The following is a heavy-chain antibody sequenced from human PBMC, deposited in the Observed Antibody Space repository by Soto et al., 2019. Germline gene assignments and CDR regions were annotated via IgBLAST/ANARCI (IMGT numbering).Heavy chain of an antibody. V-gene: IGHV4-31*03. Sequence: SETLSLTCTVSGGSINSGGYYWSWIRQHPGKGLEWIGHMFYSGSTYYEPSLKSRVTISVDTSKNQISLNLSSVTAADTAVYYCARSLGSLGWFGESPSGGMDVWGQGTTVTVSS. CDR1: GGSINSGGYY. CDR3: ARSLGSLGWFGESPSGGMDV. J-gene: IGHJ6*02. D-gene: IGHD3-10*01. CDR2: MFYSGST.